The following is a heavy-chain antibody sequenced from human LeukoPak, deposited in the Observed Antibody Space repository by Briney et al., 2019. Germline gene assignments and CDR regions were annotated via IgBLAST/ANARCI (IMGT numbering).Heavy chain of an antibody. Sequence: PGGSLRLSRAASGFTFSSYAMSWVRQAPGRGLEWVSAISGSGGSTYYADSVKGRFTISRDNSKNTLYLQMNSLRAEDTAVYYCAKHRVSGWREYFQHWGQGTLVTVSS. CDR3: AKHRVSGWREYFQH. CDR2: ISGSGGST. V-gene: IGHV3-23*01. D-gene: IGHD5/OR15-5a*01. CDR1: GFTFSSYA. J-gene: IGHJ1*01.